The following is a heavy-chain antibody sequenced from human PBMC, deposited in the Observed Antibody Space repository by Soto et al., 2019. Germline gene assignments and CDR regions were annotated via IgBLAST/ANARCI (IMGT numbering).Heavy chain of an antibody. D-gene: IGHD3-22*01. CDR3: ARSPYTYYYDSSGYYRGYFDY. CDR1: GGSISSSSYY. J-gene: IGHJ4*02. V-gene: IGHV4-39*01. CDR2: IYYSGST. Sequence: SETLSLTCTVSGGSISSSSYYWGWIRQPPGKGLEWIGSIYYSGSTYYNPSLKSRVTISVDTSKNQFSLKLSSVTAADTAVYYCARSPYTYYYDSSGYYRGYFDYWGQGTLVTVSS.